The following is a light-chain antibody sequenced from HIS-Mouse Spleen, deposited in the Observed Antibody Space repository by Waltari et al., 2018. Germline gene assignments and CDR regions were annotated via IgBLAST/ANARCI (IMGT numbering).Light chain of an antibody. V-gene: IGLV2-23*03. CDR3: CSYAGSSTFA. CDR1: SSDVGRYNL. CDR2: EGS. Sequence: QSALTQPASVSGSPGQSITISCTGPSSDVGRYNLVSWYQQHPGKAPKLMIYEGSKRPSGVSNRFSGSKSGNTASLTISGLQAEDEADYYCCSYAGSSTFAFGGGTKLTVL. J-gene: IGLJ3*02.